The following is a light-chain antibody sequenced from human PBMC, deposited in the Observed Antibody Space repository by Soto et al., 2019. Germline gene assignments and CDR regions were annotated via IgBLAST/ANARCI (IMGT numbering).Light chain of an antibody. J-gene: IGLJ1*01. CDR1: SSDVGGYDY. V-gene: IGLV2-14*03. CDR3: SSYTSSSTPYV. CDR2: DVS. Sequence: QSALPQPASVSGSPGQSITISCTGSSSDVGGYDYVSWYQHHPGKAPKLMIHDVSNRPSGVSNRFSGSKSGNTASLTISGLQAEDEADYYCSSYTSSSTPYVFGTGTKLTVL.